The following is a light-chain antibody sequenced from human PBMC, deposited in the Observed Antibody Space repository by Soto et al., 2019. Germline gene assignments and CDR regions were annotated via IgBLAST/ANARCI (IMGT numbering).Light chain of an antibody. CDR1: SSNIGSNY. CDR3: STWDDSLSGPV. V-gene: IGLV1-47*01. J-gene: IGLJ2*01. Sequence: QSVLTQPPSTSGTPGQRVTISCSGSSSNIGSNYVYWYQQFPGTAPKLLIYRNNQRPSGFPDRCSGSKSGTSASLALSGLRSEDECEYYCSTWDDSLSGPVFGGGTKLTVL. CDR2: RNN.